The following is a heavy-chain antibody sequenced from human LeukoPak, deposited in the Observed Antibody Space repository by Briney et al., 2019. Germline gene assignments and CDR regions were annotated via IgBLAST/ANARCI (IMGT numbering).Heavy chain of an antibody. V-gene: IGHV1-24*01. CDR1: GYTLTELS. J-gene: IGHJ4*02. CDR3: ATGYYYDSTMDY. Sequence: ASVKVSCKVSGYTLTELSMHWVRQAPGKGLEWMGGFDPEDGETIYAQKFQGRVTMTEDTSTDTAYVELSSLRSEDTAVYYCATGYYYDSTMDYWGQGTLVTVSS. CDR2: FDPEDGET. D-gene: IGHD3-22*01.